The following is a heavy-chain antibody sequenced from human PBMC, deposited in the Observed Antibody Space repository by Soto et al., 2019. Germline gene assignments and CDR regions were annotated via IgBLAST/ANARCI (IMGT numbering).Heavy chain of an antibody. D-gene: IGHD2-2*01. CDR2: IYSDGYT. Sequence: EVQLVESGGALVQPGGSLRLSCAASGFTVSSSYMSWVRQVPGKGLEWVSFIYSDGYTYYADSVKGRFTISRDNSKNTLYLQMSGLRAEDTAVYYCAKRKYCPSTTGFDYWGQGTLVTVSS. CDR1: GFTVSSSY. J-gene: IGHJ4*02. V-gene: IGHV3-66*01. CDR3: AKRKYCPSTTGFDY.